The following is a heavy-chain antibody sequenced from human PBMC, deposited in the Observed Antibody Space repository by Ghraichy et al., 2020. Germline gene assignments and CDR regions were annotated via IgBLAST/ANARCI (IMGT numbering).Heavy chain of an antibody. CDR1: GFTFSSYA. Sequence: GGSLRLSCATSGFTFSSYAMSWVRQAPGKGLEWVSVISGSGGGTYYAESVKGRFTISRDNSKNTLYLQMNSLRAEDTAVYYCAKGNDDFWSGYRFYDYWGQGTLVTVSS. CDR2: ISGSGGGT. CDR3: AKGNDDFWSGYRFYDY. J-gene: IGHJ4*02. V-gene: IGHV3-23*01. D-gene: IGHD3-3*01.